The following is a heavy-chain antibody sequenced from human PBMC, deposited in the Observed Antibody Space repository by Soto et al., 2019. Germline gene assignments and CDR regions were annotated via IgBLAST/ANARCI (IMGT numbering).Heavy chain of an antibody. CDR3: EKGFCGYDFDY. J-gene: IGHJ4*02. CDR2: INNDGSGT. D-gene: IGHD5-12*01. V-gene: IGHV3-74*01. Sequence: GGSLRLSCAASGFTFSTYWMHWVRQAPGKGLVWVSCINNDGSGTSYADSVKGRFTISRDNAKNTLYLQMNSLRAEDTAVYYFEKGFCGYDFDYWGQGTLVTVSS. CDR1: GFTFSTYW.